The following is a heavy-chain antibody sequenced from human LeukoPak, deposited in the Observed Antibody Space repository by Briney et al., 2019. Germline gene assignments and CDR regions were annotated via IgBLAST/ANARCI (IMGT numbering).Heavy chain of an antibody. CDR3: ARQDSSGPTSFDY. CDR1: GGSISSSSYY. Sequence: SETLSLTCTVSGGSISSSSYYWGWIRQPPGKGLEWIGSIYYSGSTYYNPSLKSRVTISVDTSKNQFSLKLSSVTAADTAVYYCARQDSSGPTSFDYWGQGTLVTVSS. V-gene: IGHV4-39*01. CDR2: IYYSGST. J-gene: IGHJ4*02. D-gene: IGHD6-19*01.